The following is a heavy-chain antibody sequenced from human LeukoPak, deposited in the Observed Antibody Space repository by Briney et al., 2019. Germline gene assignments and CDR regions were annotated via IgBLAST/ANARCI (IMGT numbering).Heavy chain of an antibody. CDR3: TRLDSSSWYPDY. V-gene: IGHV4-39*01. CDR1: GGSISSSSYY. Sequence: SETLSLTXTVSGGSISSSSYYWGWIRQPPGKGLEWIGSIYYSGSTYYNPSLKSRVTISVDTSKNQFSLKLSSVTAADTAVYYCTRLDSSSWYPDYWGQGTLVTVSS. CDR2: IYYSGST. D-gene: IGHD6-13*01. J-gene: IGHJ4*02.